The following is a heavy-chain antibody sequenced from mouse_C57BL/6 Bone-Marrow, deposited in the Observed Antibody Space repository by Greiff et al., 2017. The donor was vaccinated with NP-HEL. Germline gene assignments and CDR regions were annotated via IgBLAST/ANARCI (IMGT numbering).Heavy chain of an antibody. Sequence: EVHLVESGGDLVKPGGSLKLSCAASGFTFSSYGMSWVRQTPDKRLEWVATLSSGGSYTYYPDSVKGRFTISRDNAKNTLYLQMSSLKSEDTAMYYCASHYYGSSYLPFDYWGQGTTLTVSS. CDR2: LSSGGSYT. J-gene: IGHJ2*01. CDR3: ASHYYGSSYLPFDY. V-gene: IGHV5-6*01. CDR1: GFTFSSYG. D-gene: IGHD1-1*01.